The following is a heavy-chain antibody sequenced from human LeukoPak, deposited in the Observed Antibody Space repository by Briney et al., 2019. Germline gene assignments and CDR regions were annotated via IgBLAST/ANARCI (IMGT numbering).Heavy chain of an antibody. J-gene: IGHJ4*02. CDR2: IKQDGSEK. CDR1: GFTFSSYA. CDR3: SWSGEAD. V-gene: IGHV3-7*01. D-gene: IGHD3-3*01. Sequence: GGSLRLSCAASGFTFSSYAMHWVRQAPGKGLEWVADIKQDGSEKYYLDSVKGRFTISTDNAKNLLSLEMNSLRVEDTAVYYCSWSGEADWGQGTLVTVSS.